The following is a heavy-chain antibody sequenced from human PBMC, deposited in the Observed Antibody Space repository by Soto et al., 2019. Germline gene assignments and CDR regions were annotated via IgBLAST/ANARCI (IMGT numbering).Heavy chain of an antibody. V-gene: IGHV3-48*03. D-gene: IGHD6-19*01. CDR2: ISVSVRTI. CDR3: ARDGSRDTHLAGLYKWFDP. J-gene: IGHJ5*02. CDR1: GFIFSNYE. Sequence: GGSLRLSCTASGFIFSNYEMNWVRQAPGKGLEWISYISVSVRTIYYADSVKGRFTISRDNAKKSLFLQINSLRVEDTAVYYCARDGSRDTHLAGLYKWFDPWGQGTQVTVSS.